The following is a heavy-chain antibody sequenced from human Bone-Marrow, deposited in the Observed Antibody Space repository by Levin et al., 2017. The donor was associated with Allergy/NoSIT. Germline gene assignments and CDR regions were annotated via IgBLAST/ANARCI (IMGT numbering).Heavy chain of an antibody. D-gene: IGHD3-10*01. CDR2: INLSGNT. Sequence: GSLRLSCAVYGGSFGGYYWNWIRQPPGKGLEWIGEINLSGNTNYNPSLKSRVTISLDTSKNQFSLRLSSVTAADTSVYYCARLQKGVIITSYYYYVDIWGKGTTVTVS. CDR3: ARLQKGVIITSYYYYVDI. J-gene: IGHJ6*03. CDR1: GGSFGGYY. V-gene: IGHV4-34*01.